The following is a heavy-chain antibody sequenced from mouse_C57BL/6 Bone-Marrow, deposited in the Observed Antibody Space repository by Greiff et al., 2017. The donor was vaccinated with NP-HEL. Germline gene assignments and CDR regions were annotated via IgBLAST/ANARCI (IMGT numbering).Heavy chain of an antibody. J-gene: IGHJ2*01. CDR1: GYTFTDYY. D-gene: IGHD1-1*01. CDR2: INPNNGGT. CDR3: ARGVITTVVPFDY. V-gene: IGHV1-26*01. Sequence: EVQLQQSGPELVKPGASVKISCKASGYTFTDYYMNWVKQSHGKSLEWIGDINPNNGGTSYNQKFKGKATLTVDKSSSTAYMELRSLTSEDSAVYCCARGVITTVVPFDYWGQGTTLTVSS.